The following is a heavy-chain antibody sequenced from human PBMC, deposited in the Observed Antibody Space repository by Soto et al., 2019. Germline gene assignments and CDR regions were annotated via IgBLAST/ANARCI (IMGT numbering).Heavy chain of an antibody. J-gene: IGHJ5*02. CDR3: ARDQQSIAVAGRVWFGP. CDR1: GYTFTSYG. D-gene: IGHD6-19*01. V-gene: IGHV1-18*01. CDR2: ISANNGNT. Sequence: QVQLVQSGAEVKKPGASVKVSCKASGYTFTSYGISWVRQAPGQGLEWMGWISANNGNTNYAQKLQGRVTMTTDTSTSTAYMELRSLRSDDTAVYYCARDQQSIAVAGRVWFGPWVQGTLVTVSS.